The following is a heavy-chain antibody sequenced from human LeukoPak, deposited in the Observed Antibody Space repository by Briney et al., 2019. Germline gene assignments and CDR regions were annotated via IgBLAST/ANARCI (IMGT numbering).Heavy chain of an antibody. CDR2: LSVYNGHT. J-gene: IGHJ4*02. V-gene: IGHV1-18*01. CDR3: ARLLVTEYKSGWYGLNFDY. D-gene: IGHD6-19*01. CDR1: GYSFTSYG. Sequence: ASVKVSCKASGYSFTSYGIGWVRQAPGQGLEWMGWLSVYNGHTSYAQKFQGVFTMTTDTSTGTAYMELRSLRSDDTAVYYCARLLVTEYKSGWYGLNFDYWGQGTQVTVSS.